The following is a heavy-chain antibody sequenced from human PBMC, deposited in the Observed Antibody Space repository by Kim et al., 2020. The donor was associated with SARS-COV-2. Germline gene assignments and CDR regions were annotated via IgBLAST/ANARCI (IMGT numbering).Heavy chain of an antibody. J-gene: IGHJ4*01. Sequence: SETLSLTCTVSGGSISSSSYYWGWIRQPPGKGLEWIGSIYYSGSTYYNPSLKSRVTISVDTSKNQFSLKLSSVTAADTAVYYCARNEDALVGATPFFDY. CDR1: GGSISSSSYY. D-gene: IGHD1-26*01. V-gene: IGHV4-39*01. CDR3: ARNEDALVGATPFFDY. CDR2: IYYSGST.